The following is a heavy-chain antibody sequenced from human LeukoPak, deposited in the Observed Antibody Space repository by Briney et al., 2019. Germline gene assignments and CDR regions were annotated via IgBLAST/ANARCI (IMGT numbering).Heavy chain of an antibody. J-gene: IGHJ4*02. CDR3: AKAVASGRSFDY. CDR1: GFTVNGNY. D-gene: IGHD6-19*01. Sequence: GGSLRLSCAASGFTVNGNYMNWVRQAPGKGLEWVSTISGSGAYTYYADSVKGRFPISRDNSKSTLSLQMNNLRAEDTAIYYCAKAVASGRSFDYWGQRTLVTVSS. V-gene: IGHV3-23*01. CDR2: ISGSGAYT.